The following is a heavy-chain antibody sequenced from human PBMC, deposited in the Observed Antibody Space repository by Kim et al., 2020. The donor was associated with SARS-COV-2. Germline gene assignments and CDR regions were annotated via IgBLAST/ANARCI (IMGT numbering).Heavy chain of an antibody. D-gene: IGHD3-22*01. J-gene: IGHJ5*02. Sequence: SETLSLTCTVSGGSISSGGYYWSWIRQHPGKGLEWIGYIYYSGSTYYNPSLKSRVTISVDTSKNQFSLKLSSVTAADTAVYYCARDQVGYYYDSSGPRWFDPWGQGTLVTVSS. CDR3: ARDQVGYYYDSSGPRWFDP. V-gene: IGHV4-31*03. CDR2: IYYSGST. CDR1: GGSISSGGYY.